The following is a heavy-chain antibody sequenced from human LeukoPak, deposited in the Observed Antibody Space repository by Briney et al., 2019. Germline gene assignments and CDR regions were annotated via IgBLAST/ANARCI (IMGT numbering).Heavy chain of an antibody. CDR2: IKQDGSEK. Sequence: GGSLRLSCAASGFTFSSYWMSWVRQAPGKGLEWVANIKQDGSEKYYVDSVKGRFTISRDNAKNTLYLQMSSLRAEDTAIYFCAKDFRYRGGNNCYGWFDPWGQGTLVTVSS. CDR3: AKDFRYRGGNNCYGWFDP. CDR1: GFTFSSYW. V-gene: IGHV3-7*03. D-gene: IGHD2-15*01. J-gene: IGHJ5*02.